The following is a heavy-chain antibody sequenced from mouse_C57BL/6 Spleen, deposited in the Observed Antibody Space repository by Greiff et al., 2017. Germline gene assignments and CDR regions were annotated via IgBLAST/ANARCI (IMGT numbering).Heavy chain of an antibody. CDR1: GYTFTTYP. D-gene: IGHD2-5*01. CDR2: FHPYNDDT. CDR3: ARRYYSNFYWYFDV. V-gene: IGHV1-47*01. J-gene: IGHJ1*03. Sequence: VQLQQSGAELVKPGASVKMSCKASGYTFTTYPIEWMKQNHGKSLEWIGNFHPYNDDTKYNEKFKGKATLTVEKSSSTVYLELSRLTSDGSAVYYCARRYYSNFYWYFDVWGTGTTVTVSS.